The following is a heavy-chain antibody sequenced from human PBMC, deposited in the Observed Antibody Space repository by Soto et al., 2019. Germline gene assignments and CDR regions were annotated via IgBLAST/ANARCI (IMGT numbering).Heavy chain of an antibody. D-gene: IGHD2-2*02. J-gene: IGHJ6*02. CDR1: GFTFGDYA. V-gene: IGHV3-49*03. CDR2: IRSKAYGGTT. CDR3: TGFVIVPAAILHYYGMDV. Sequence: PGGSLSLSCTASGFTFGDYAMSWFRQAPGKGLEWVGFIRSKAYGGTTEYAASVKGRFTISRDDSKSIAYLQMNSLKTEDTAVYYCTGFVIVPAAILHYYGMDVWGQGTTVTVSS.